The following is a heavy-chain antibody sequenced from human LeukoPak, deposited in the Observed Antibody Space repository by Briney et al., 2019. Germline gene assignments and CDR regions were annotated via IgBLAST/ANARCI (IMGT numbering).Heavy chain of an antibody. CDR2: ISGSGGST. Sequence: GGSLRLSCAASGFTFSSYAMSWVRQAPGKGLEWVSAISGSGGSTYYADSVKGRFTISRDNSKNTLYLQMSSLRAEDTAVYYCAKDPEYSSSSGFDYWGQGTLVTVSS. CDR1: GFTFSSYA. J-gene: IGHJ4*02. D-gene: IGHD6-6*01. V-gene: IGHV3-23*01. CDR3: AKDPEYSSSSGFDY.